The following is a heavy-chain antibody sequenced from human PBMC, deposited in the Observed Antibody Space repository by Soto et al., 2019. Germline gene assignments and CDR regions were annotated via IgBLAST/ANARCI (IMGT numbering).Heavy chain of an antibody. J-gene: IGHJ4*02. CDR1: GLTFSSYW. CDR2: INSDGSST. V-gene: IGHV3-74*01. CDR3: AVAVAGPTAIGY. D-gene: IGHD6-19*01. Sequence: GGSLRLSCAASGLTFSSYWMHWVRQAPGKGLVWVSRINSDGSSTSYADSVKGRFTISRDNAKNTLYLQMNSLRAEDTAVYYCAVAVAGPTAIGYWGQGTLVTVSS.